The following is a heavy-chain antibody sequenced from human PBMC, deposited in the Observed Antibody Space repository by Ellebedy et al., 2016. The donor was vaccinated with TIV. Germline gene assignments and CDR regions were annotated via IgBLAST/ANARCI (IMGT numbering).Heavy chain of an antibody. D-gene: IGHD2-15*01. CDR1: GGTFSSYA. CDR3: ARNRKGYCSGGSCYYYYGMDV. CDR2: IIPILGIA. J-gene: IGHJ6*02. V-gene: IGHV1-69*04. Sequence: AASVKVSCKASGGTFSSYAISWVRQAPGQGLDWMGRIIPILGIANYAQKFQGRVTITADKSTSTAYMELSSLRSEDTAVYYCARNRKGYCSGGSCYYYYGMDVWGQGTTVTVSS.